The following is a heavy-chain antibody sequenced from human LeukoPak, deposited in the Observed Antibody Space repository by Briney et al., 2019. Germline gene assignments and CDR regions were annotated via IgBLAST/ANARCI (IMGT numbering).Heavy chain of an antibody. Sequence: GGSLRLSCAASGFTFSSYAMSWVRQAPGKGLEWVSAISGSGGSTYYADSVKGRFTISRDNAKNSLYLQMNSLRAEDTAVYYCAREGEWLRGGQPDYWGQGTLVTVSS. V-gene: IGHV3-23*01. D-gene: IGHD5-12*01. CDR2: ISGSGGST. J-gene: IGHJ4*02. CDR1: GFTFSSYA. CDR3: AREGEWLRGGQPDY.